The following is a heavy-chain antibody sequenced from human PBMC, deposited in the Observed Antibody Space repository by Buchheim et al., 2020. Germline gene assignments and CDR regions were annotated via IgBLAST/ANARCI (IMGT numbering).Heavy chain of an antibody. CDR2: IYPGDSDT. Sequence: EVQLVQSGAEVKKPGESLKISCKGSGYRFTSYWIGWVRQMPGKGLEWMGVIYPGDSDTIYGPSFQGPVTISADTSLSTTYPQWSSLKASDSAMYYCARASNYYFDYWGQGTL. J-gene: IGHJ4*02. D-gene: IGHD4-11*01. CDR1: GYRFTSYW. V-gene: IGHV5-51*01. CDR3: ARASNYYFDY.